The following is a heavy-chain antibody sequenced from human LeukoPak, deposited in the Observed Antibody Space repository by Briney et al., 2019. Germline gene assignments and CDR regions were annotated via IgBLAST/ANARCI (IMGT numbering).Heavy chain of an antibody. J-gene: IGHJ4*02. D-gene: IGHD2-2*01. V-gene: IGHV3-30*03. Sequence: GGSLRLPCAASGFTFSSYGMHWVRQAPGKGLEWVAVISYDGSNKYYADSVKGRFTISRDNSKNTLYLQMNSLRAEDTAVYYCARETGYCSSTSCPGNADYWGQGTLVTVSS. CDR3: ARETGYCSSTSCPGNADY. CDR1: GFTFSSYG. CDR2: ISYDGSNK.